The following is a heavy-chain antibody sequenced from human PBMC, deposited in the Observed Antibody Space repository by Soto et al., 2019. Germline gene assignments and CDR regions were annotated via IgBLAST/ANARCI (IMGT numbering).Heavy chain of an antibody. CDR1: GGTISSGAYY. D-gene: IGHD3-22*01. CDR3: ARWDITMTSNAFDI. CDR2: IYYSGST. J-gene: IGHJ3*02. Sequence: KPSETLSLTCTVSGGTISSGAYYWSWIRQPPGKGLEWIGYIYYSGSTYYNPSLKSRVTISVDTSKNQFSLKLSSVTAADTAVYYCARWDITMTSNAFDIWGQGTMVT. V-gene: IGHV4-30-4*01.